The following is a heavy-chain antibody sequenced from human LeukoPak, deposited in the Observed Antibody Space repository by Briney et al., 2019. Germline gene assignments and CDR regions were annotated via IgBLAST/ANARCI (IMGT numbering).Heavy chain of an antibody. CDR3: ARRDSSGWYFDY. V-gene: IGHV4-4*07. D-gene: IGHD6-19*01. Sequence: SETLSLTCTVSGGSISSYYWSWIRQPAGKGLEWIGRIYSSGITNYNPSLKSRVTTSVDTSKNQFSLTLTSVTAADTAVYYCARRDSSGWYFDYWGQGILVTVSS. J-gene: IGHJ4*02. CDR2: IYSSGIT. CDR1: GGSISSYY.